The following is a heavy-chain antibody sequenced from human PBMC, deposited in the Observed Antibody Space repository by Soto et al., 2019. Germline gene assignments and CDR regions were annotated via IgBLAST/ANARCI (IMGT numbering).Heavy chain of an antibody. V-gene: IGHV1-69*12. Sequence: QVQLVQSGAEVKKPGSSVKVSCKASGGTFSSYAISWVRQAPGQGLEWMGGIIPIFGTANYAQKFQGRVTITADXXTXTXXMELSSLRSEDTAVYYCARTLYSSGWYGEYNWFDPWGQGTLVTVSS. CDR1: GGTFSSYA. D-gene: IGHD6-19*01. J-gene: IGHJ5*02. CDR2: IIPIFGTA. CDR3: ARTLYSSGWYGEYNWFDP.